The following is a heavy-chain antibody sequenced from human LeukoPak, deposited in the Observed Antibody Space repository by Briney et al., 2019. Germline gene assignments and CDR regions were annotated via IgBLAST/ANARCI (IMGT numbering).Heavy chain of an antibody. J-gene: IGHJ3*02. CDR2: INHSGST. CDR1: GGSFSGYH. V-gene: IGHV4-34*01. D-gene: IGHD3-22*01. CDR3: ARVRYYYDSSGYRAHDAFDI. Sequence: SETLSLTCAVYGGSFSGYHWSWIRQPPGKGLEWIGEINHSGSTNYNPSLKSRVTISVDTSKNQFSLKLSSVTAADTAVYYCARVRYYYDSSGYRAHDAFDIWGQGTMVTVSS.